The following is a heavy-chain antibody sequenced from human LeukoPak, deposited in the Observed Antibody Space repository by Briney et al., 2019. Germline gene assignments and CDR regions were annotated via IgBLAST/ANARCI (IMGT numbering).Heavy chain of an antibody. J-gene: IGHJ4*02. CDR2: INPNSGGT. Sequence: GASVKVSCKASGYTFTGYYMHWVRQAPGQGLEWMGWINPNSGGTNYAQKFQGRVTMTRDPSISTAYMELSRLRSDDTAAYYCARLEERITMVRGVYRDFDYWGQGTLVTVSS. CDR3: ARLEERITMVRGVYRDFDY. D-gene: IGHD3-10*01. CDR1: GYTFTGYY. V-gene: IGHV1-2*02.